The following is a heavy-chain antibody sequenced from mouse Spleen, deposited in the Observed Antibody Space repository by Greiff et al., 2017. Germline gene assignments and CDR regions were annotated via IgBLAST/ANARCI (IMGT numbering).Heavy chain of an antibody. D-gene: IGHD3-1*01. CDR2: IYPGDGDT. CDR1: GYAFSSYW. V-gene: IGHV1-80*01. Sequence: VQGVESGAELVKPGASVKISCKASGYAFSSYWMNWVKQRPGKGLEWIGQIYPGDGDTNYNGKFKGKATLTADKSSSTAYMQLSSLTSEDSAVYFCAREGAGSSGYGAYWGQGTLVTVSA. J-gene: IGHJ3*01. CDR3: AREGAGSSGYGAY.